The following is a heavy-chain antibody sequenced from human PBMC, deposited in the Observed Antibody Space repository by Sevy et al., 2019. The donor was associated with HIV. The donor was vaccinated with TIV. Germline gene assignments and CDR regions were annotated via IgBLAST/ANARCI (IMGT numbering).Heavy chain of an antibody. D-gene: IGHD1-20*01. Sequence: ASVKVSCKASGYTFTNYYIHRMRQAPGQGLEWMGIINPSGGSTSYAQKFQGRVTMTRDTSTSTVYMELSSLRSEDTAVYYCARDSTVITVFQYWGQGTLVTVSS. J-gene: IGHJ4*02. CDR2: INPSGGST. CDR1: GYTFTNYY. V-gene: IGHV1-46*01. CDR3: ARDSTVITVFQY.